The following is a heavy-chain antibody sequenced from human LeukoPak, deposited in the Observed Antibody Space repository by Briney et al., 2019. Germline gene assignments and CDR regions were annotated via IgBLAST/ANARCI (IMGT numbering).Heavy chain of an antibody. CDR3: ARFIAAAGHFDY. D-gene: IGHD6-13*01. CDR2: IYYSGST. J-gene: IGHJ4*02. V-gene: IGHV4-59*08. CDR1: GGSISSYY. Sequence: SETLSLTCTVSGGSISSYYWSWIRQPPGKGLEWIGYIYYSGSTNYNPSLKSRVTISVDTSKNQFSLKLSSVTAADTAVYYCARFIAAAGHFDYWGQGTLVTVSS.